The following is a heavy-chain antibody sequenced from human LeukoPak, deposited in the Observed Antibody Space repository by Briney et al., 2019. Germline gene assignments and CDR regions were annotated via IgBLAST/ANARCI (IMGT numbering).Heavy chain of an antibody. CDR1: GGSISSGDYY. V-gene: IGHV4-30-4*08. Sequence: PSETLSLTCTVSGGSISSGDYYWSWIRQPPGKGLEWIGYIYYSGSTYYNPSLKSRVTISVDTSKNQFSLKLSSVTAADTAVYYCARDQCGSYYFDYWGQGTLVTVSS. D-gene: IGHD1-26*01. J-gene: IGHJ4*02. CDR3: ARDQCGSYYFDY. CDR2: IYYSGST.